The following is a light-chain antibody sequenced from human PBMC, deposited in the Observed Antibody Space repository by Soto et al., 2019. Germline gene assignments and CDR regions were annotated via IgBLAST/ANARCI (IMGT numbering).Light chain of an antibody. CDR2: ATS. J-gene: IGKJ1*01. CDR1: QGISSY. Sequence: AIRMTQSPSSFSASTGDRVTITCRASQGISSYLAWFQQKPGRPPKLLMSATSTLQSDVPSRFSGSGSGTDFTLTIGCLQSEDLATYYCQQYYTYPWTFGQGTKVEIK. V-gene: IGKV1-8*01. CDR3: QQYYTYPWT.